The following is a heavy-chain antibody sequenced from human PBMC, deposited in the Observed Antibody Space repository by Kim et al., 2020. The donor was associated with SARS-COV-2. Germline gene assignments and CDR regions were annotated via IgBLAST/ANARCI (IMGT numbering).Heavy chain of an antibody. CDR1: GFTFSSYW. CDR3: ARDRVYKDYYYGMDV. Sequence: GGSLRLSCAASGFTFSSYWMHWVRQAPGKGLVWVSRINSDGSSTSYADSVKGRFTISRDNAKNTLYLQMNSLRAEDTAVYYCARDRVYKDYYYGMDVWGQGTTVTVSS. D-gene: IGHD1-1*01. V-gene: IGHV3-74*01. CDR2: INSDGSST. J-gene: IGHJ6*02.